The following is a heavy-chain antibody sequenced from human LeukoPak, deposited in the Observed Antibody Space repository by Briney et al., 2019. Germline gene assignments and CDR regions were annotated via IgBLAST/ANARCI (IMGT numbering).Heavy chain of an antibody. D-gene: IGHD4-17*01. V-gene: IGHV3-7*01. J-gene: IGHJ3*02. Sequence: GGSLRLSCAASGFTFSSYWMSWVRQAPGKGLEWVANIKQDGSEKYYVDSVKGRFTISRDNAKNSLYLQMNSLRAEDTAVYYCARVSTTVTNVGAFDIWGQGTMVTVSS. CDR2: IKQDGSEK. CDR1: GFTFSSYW. CDR3: ARVSTTVTNVGAFDI.